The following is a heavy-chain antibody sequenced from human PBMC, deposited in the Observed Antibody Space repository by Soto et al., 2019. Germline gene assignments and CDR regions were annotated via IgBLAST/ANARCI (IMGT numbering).Heavy chain of an antibody. CDR1: GYSSTSYW. Sequence: GESLKISCKGSGYSSTSYWISWVRQMPGKGLEWMGRIDPSDSYTNYSPSFQGHVTISADKSISTAYLQWSSLKASDTAMYYCATGELWSYYYYGMDVWGQGTTVTVSS. CDR3: ATGELWSYYYYGMDV. D-gene: IGHD5-18*01. CDR2: IDPSDSYT. J-gene: IGHJ6*02. V-gene: IGHV5-10-1*01.